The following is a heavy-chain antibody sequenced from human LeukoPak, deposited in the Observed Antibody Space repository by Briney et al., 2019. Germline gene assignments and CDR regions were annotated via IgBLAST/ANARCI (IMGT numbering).Heavy chain of an antibody. CDR3: AKDLTYYYDRDGYYYAGRDFHYGMDV. CDR2: IGGDGDPI. D-gene: IGHD3-22*01. Sequence: GGSLRLSCAASGFTFNNHAMHWVRQAPGKGLEWVSLIGGDGDPIFYADSVKGRFTISRDNSKNSLYLQMNSLRPEDTALYYCAKDLTYYYDRDGYYYAGRDFHYGMDVWGQGTTVTVSS. V-gene: IGHV3-43*02. CDR1: GFTFNNHA. J-gene: IGHJ6*02.